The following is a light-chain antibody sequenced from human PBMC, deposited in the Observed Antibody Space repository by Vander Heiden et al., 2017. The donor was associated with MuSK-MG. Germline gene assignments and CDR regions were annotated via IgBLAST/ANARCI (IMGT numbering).Light chain of an antibody. CDR1: KLGDKY. CDR3: QAWDSSIVV. J-gene: IGLJ2*01. V-gene: IGLV3-1*01. Sequence: SYELTQPPSVHVSPGQTASITCSGDKLGDKYACWYQQKPGQSPVLVIYQDSKRPSGIPERFSGSNSGNTATLTISGTQAMDEADYYCQAWDSSIVVFGGGTKLTVL. CDR2: QDS.